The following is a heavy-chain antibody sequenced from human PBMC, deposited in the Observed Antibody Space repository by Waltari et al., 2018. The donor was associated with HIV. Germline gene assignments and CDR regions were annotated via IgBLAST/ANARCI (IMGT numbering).Heavy chain of an antibody. CDR3: TRSLHILAGSSQGDLVY. CDR1: GKGITDDY. J-gene: IGHJ4*02. CDR2: IYYTGRR. D-gene: IGHD3-9*01. V-gene: IGHV4-59*08. Sequence: QLQESGPGLVKPSETLSLTCSVTGKGITDDYWSWIRQPPGKGLEWIGTIYYTGRRKYSPSLNSRLTLSVDRSANNLSLRLKSVTAADTAVYYCTRSLHILAGSSQGDLVYWGQGILVAVSS.